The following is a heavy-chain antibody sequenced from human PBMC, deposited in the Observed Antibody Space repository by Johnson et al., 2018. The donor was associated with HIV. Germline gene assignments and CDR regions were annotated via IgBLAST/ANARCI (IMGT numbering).Heavy chain of an antibody. CDR1: GFTVSSNY. D-gene: IGHD2-21*02. Sequence: VQLVESGGGLVQPGGSLRLSCAASGFTVSSNYMNWVRQAPGKGLKWVSGINWNGGSTGYADSVKGRFTISRDNAKNSLYLQMNSLRADDTALYYCARGLAYCGGDCSNAFDIWGQGTMVTVSS. V-gene: IGHV3-20*04. CDR3: ARGLAYCGGDCSNAFDI. J-gene: IGHJ3*02. CDR2: INWNGGST.